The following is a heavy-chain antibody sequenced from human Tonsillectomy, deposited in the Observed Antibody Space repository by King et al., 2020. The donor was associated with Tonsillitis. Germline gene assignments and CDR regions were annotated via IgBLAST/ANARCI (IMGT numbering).Heavy chain of an antibody. V-gene: IGHV4-4*07. CDR3: AYVALTTYRKDIFDI. J-gene: IGHJ3*02. Sequence: VQLQESGPGLXKSXETLSLTCSVSGDSISXYYWSWVRXXAGKGLXXIXLXXXNGITIYXPXLXSXVTXSVDTXXXQFSLRLXXXXAADTAVYYCAYVALTTYRKDIFDIWGQGTMVTVSS. D-gene: IGHD2/OR15-2a*01. CDR2: XXXNGIT. CDR1: GDSISXYY.